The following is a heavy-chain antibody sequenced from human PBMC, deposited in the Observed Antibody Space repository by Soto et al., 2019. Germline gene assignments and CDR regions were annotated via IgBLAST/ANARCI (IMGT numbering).Heavy chain of an antibody. CDR1: GVSIIGDH. J-gene: IGHJ3*02. CDR2: VSSSGST. D-gene: IGHD3-22*01. V-gene: IGHV4-59*01. CDR3: ASGFYDSRGYSEAFDI. Sequence: LTFTVSGVSIIGDHWNCIRQPPWKGLEWIAYVSSSGSTKYNPSLKSRVTISIDTTKNQFSLRLSSVTAADTAVYYCASGFYDSRGYSEAFDIWGQGTKVTV.